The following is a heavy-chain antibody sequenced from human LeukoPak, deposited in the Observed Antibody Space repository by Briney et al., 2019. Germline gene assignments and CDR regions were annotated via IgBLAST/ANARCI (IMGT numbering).Heavy chain of an antibody. CDR1: GYTFTSDD. J-gene: IGHJ5*02. V-gene: IGHV1-8*01. Sequence: GASVKVSCKASGYTFTSDDINWVRQATGQGPEWMGWMNPNSGNTGLAQKFQGRVTMTRDTSINTAYMELSSLRSEDTAVYYCATAGWRGTSRNWFDPWGQGTLVTVSS. D-gene: IGHD2-2*01. CDR3: ATAGWRGTSRNWFDP. CDR2: MNPNSGNT.